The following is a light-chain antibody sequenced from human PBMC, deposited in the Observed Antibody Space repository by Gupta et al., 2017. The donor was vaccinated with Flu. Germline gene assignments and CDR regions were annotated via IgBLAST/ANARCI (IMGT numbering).Light chain of an antibody. CDR3: QHKSSSSCH. Sequence: IVLTQSPGTLSLSPGQRATLSCRGSQRVSSRYLAWYQQKPGQAPRLLIYATSSRANGIPDRFSGSGFGTEFTLNISRREPEDFAVYYCQHKSSSSCHFGQGTKLEI. J-gene: IGKJ2*01. CDR1: QRVSSRY. CDR2: ATS. V-gene: IGKV3-20*01.